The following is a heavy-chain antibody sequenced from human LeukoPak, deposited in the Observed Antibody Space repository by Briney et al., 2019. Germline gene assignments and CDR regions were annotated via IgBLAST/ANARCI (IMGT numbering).Heavy chain of an antibody. Sequence: GGSLRLSCAASGFTLRSHWMHWVRQAPGKGLVWVSCINSAGSSTSYADSVKGRFTISRDNAKNTLYLQINSLRAEDTAVYYCTRGGEYSSGPFDYWGQGILVTVSS. CDR1: GFTLRSHW. CDR2: INSAGSST. V-gene: IGHV3-74*01. J-gene: IGHJ4*02. D-gene: IGHD6-19*01. CDR3: TRGGEYSSGPFDY.